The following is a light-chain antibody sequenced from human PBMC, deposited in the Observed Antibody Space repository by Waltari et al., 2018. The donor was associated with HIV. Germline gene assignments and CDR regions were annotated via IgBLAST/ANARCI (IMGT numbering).Light chain of an antibody. CDR3: SSYTSSHIVI. CDR2: EVS. Sequence: QSALTQPASVSGSPGQSITISCTGTSGDIGGSYSFVSWYQQHPAKVPKLFIFEVSNRPSGVSNRFSGSKSANTASLTISGLQPEDEADYYCSSYTSSHIVIFGGGTKVTVL. CDR1: SGDIGGSYSF. V-gene: IGLV2-14*01. J-gene: IGLJ2*01.